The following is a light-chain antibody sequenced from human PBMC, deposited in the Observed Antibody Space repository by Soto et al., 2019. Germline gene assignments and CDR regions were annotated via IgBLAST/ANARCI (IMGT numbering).Light chain of an antibody. V-gene: IGKV3-11*01. Sequence: VVTQSPVTLSLTPGERTTLSCRASQSFRGLLAWYQQKPGQAPRLLIYGASSRATGIPDRFSGSGSGTDFTLTISRLEPEDFADYYCQQYQNWPLITFGQGTRLEI. CDR3: QQYQNWPLIT. CDR1: QSFRGL. CDR2: GAS. J-gene: IGKJ5*01.